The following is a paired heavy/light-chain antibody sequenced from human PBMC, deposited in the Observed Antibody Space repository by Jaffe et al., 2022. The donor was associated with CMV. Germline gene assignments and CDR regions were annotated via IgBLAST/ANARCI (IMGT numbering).Light chain of an antibody. V-gene: IGLV2-14*03. J-gene: IGLJ3*02. CDR3: SSYTSGTPWV. CDR2: DVS. Sequence: QSALTQPASVSGSPGQSITISCSGTSSDVGAYNYVSWYQQHPGKVPKLIIYDVSNRPSGVSYRFSGSKSGNTASLTISGLQAEDEADYYCSSYTSGTPWVFGGGTKLTVL. CDR1: SSDVGAYNY.
Heavy chain of an antibody. D-gene: IGHD3-22*01. CDR1: GITFSSYV. V-gene: IGHV3-21*01. CDR2: ISGSSSYT. CDR3: ARGGYNYDRSGYLSTRKYYSYYYMDV. Sequence: EEQLVESGGGLVKPGGSLRLSCEASGITFSSYVMNWVRQVPGKGPEWVSTISGSSSYTSYADSVKGRFTISRDNAKNSVFLQMNSLRAEDTAVYYCARGGYNYDRSGYLSTRKYYSYYYMDVWGKGTTVTVSS. J-gene: IGHJ6*03.